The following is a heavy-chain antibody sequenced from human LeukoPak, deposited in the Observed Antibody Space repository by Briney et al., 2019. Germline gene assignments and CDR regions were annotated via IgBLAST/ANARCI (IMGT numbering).Heavy chain of an antibody. Sequence: ASVKVSCKASGYTFTNNDINWVRQATGQGLEWLGLMNPNSGNTGYAQKFQGRVTMTRNSSINTAYMELSRLKSEDTAVYYCARGREYSSGPGFDYWAEGTLVTVSS. CDR1: GYTFTNND. D-gene: IGHD3-22*01. CDR2: MNPNSGNT. J-gene: IGHJ4*02. CDR3: ARGREYSSGPGFDY. V-gene: IGHV1-8*01.